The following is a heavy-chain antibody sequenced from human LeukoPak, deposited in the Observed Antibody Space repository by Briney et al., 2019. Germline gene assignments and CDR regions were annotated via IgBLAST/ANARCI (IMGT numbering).Heavy chain of an antibody. CDR2: LQRDGTT. J-gene: IGHJ4*02. V-gene: IGHV3-53*05. CDR3: AKSQRYYDFWSGFDY. CDR1: GYTVSSNT. D-gene: IGHD3-3*01. Sequence: GSLRLSCAASGYTVSSNTVIWVRQAPGKGLEWVSVLQRDGTTYYKDSVKGRFTISRDNSKNTLYLQMNSLRAEDTAVYYCAKSQRYYDFWSGFDYWDQATLVTVSS.